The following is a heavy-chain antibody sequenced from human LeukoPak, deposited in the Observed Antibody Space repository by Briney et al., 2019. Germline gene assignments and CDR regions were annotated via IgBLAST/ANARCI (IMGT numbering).Heavy chain of an antibody. J-gene: IGHJ5*02. CDR1: GGSISSYY. Sequence: ETLSLTCTVSGGSISSYYWSWIRQPPGKGLEWIGYIYYSGSTNYNPSLKSRVPISVDTSKNQFSLKLSSVTAADTAVYYCARREGVPGWFDPWGQGNLVIVSS. CDR2: IYYSGST. D-gene: IGHD1-26*01. CDR3: ARREGVPGWFDP. V-gene: IGHV4-59*01.